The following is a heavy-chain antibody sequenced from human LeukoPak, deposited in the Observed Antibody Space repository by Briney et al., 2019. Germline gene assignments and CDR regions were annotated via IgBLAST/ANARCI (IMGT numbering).Heavy chain of an antibody. V-gene: IGHV1-24*01. CDR1: GYTLTELS. CDR2: FDPEDGET. D-gene: IGHD3-9*01. Sequence: ASVKVSCKVSGYTLTELSMHWVRQAPGKGLEWMGGFDPEDGETIYAQKFQGRVTMTEDTSTDTAYMELSNLRSEDTAVYYCATSILTGYYNPYYGMDVWGQGTTVTVSS. J-gene: IGHJ6*02. CDR3: ATSILTGYYNPYYGMDV.